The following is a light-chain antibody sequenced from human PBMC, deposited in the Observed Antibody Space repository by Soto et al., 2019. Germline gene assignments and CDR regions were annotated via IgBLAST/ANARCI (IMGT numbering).Light chain of an antibody. J-gene: IGKJ1*01. CDR3: QHYNSYSEA. CDR1: QSVSSS. CDR2: DAS. V-gene: IGKV3-11*01. Sequence: EIVVTQSPATLSLSPGERATLSCRTSQSVSSSLAWYQHKPGQAPRLLIYDASNRATGIPARFSGSGSGTDFTLTISSLQPEDCAVYYCQHYNSYSEAFGQGTKVELK.